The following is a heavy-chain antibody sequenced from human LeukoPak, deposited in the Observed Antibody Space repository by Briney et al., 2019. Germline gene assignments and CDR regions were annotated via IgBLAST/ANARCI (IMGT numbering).Heavy chain of an antibody. CDR2: ISGSGGST. V-gene: IGHV3-23*01. Sequence: GGSLRLFCAASGFTFSSYGMHWVRQAPGKGLEWVSAISGSGGSTYYADSVKGRFTISRDNSKNTLYLQMNSLRAEDTAVYYCAKGSMVSMIVVADAFDIWGQGTMVTVSS. D-gene: IGHD3-22*01. CDR1: GFTFSSYG. CDR3: AKGSMVSMIVVADAFDI. J-gene: IGHJ3*02.